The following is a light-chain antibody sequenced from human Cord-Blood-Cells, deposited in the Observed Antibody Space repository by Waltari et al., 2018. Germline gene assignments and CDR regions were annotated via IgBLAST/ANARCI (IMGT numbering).Light chain of an antibody. CDR1: QSVSSY. CDR2: DAS. V-gene: IGKV3-11*01. J-gene: IGKJ4*01. Sequence: EIVLPQSPATLSLSPGERATLSCRASQSVSSYLAWYQQKPGQDPRLLIYDASNRATGIPARFSGSGSGTDFTLTISSLEPEDFAVYYCQQRSNWPPLTFGGGTKVEIK. CDR3: QQRSNWPPLT.